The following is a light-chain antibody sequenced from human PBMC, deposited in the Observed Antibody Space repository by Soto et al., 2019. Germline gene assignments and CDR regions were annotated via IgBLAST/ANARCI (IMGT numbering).Light chain of an antibody. CDR3: SSYSSSDTPV. CDR1: SSDVGAYNH. Sequence: QSVLTQPASVSGSPGQSITISCSGTSSDVGAYNHVSWYQQHPGKAPKLMIYDVSNRPSGVSDRFSGSKSGNTASLTVSGLQAEDEADYYCSSYSSSDTPVFGGGTKLTVL. V-gene: IGLV2-14*01. J-gene: IGLJ2*01. CDR2: DVS.